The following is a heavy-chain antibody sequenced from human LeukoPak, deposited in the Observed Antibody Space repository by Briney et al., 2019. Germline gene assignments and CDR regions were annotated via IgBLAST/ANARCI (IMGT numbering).Heavy chain of an antibody. CDR2: ISGRGGST. CDR3: AKERSYQTFDY. Sequence: PGGSLRLSCDASGFIFSDYYMSWIRQAPGKGLEWVSAISGRGGSTYYADSVKGRFTISRDNSKNTLYLQMNSLRAEDTAVYYCAKERSYQTFDYWGQGTLVTVSS. J-gene: IGHJ4*02. D-gene: IGHD1-26*01. V-gene: IGHV3-23*01. CDR1: GFIFSDYY.